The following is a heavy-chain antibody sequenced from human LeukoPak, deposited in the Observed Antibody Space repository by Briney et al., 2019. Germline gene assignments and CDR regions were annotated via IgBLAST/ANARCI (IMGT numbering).Heavy chain of an antibody. D-gene: IGHD2-15*01. J-gene: IGHJ5*02. V-gene: IGHV4-30-2*01. CDR2: IYHSGST. CDR1: GVSISSGGYS. CDR3: ARRGSGVFDP. Sequence: SQTLSLTCAVSGVSISSGGYSWSWIRQPPGKGLEWIGYIYHSGSTYYNPSLKSRVTISVDRSKNQFSLKLSSVTAADTAEYYCARRGSGVFDPWGQGTLVTVSS.